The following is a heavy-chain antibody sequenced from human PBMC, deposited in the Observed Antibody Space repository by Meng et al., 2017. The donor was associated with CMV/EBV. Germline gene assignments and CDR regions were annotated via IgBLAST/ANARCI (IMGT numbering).Heavy chain of an antibody. J-gene: IGHJ4*02. Sequence: LTGAASGFTFSSYSMNWVRQAPGKGLEWVSSISSSSSYLYYADSVKGRFTISRDNAKNSLYLQMNSLRAEDTAVYYCARSPRSSAPDFDYWGLGTLVTVSS. CDR3: ARSPRSSAPDFDY. CDR2: ISSSSSYL. CDR1: GFTFSSYS. D-gene: IGHD6-6*01. V-gene: IGHV3-21*01.